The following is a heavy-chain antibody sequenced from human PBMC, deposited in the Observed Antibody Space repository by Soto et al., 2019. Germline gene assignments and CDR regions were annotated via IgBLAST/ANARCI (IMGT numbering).Heavy chain of an antibody. CDR1: GGSISSGDYY. CDR3: ARGCYDSSGYFAWYFDY. J-gene: IGHJ4*02. Sequence: QVQLQESGPGLVKPSQTLSLTCTVSGGSISSGDYYWSWIRQPPGKGLEWMGYISYSGSTYYNPCLKCRVTISVDTSKNQFSLELSSVTAADTAVYYCARGCYDSSGYFAWYFDYWGQGTLVTVSS. CDR2: ISYSGST. D-gene: IGHD3-22*01. V-gene: IGHV4-30-4*01.